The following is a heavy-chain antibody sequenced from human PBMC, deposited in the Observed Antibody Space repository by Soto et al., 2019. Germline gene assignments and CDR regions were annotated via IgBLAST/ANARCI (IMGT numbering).Heavy chain of an antibody. D-gene: IGHD6-19*01. CDR3: ARGLQS. J-gene: IGHJ5*02. CDR2: TYYRSKWFS. V-gene: IGHV6-1*01. CDR1: GDSISNTSAA. Sequence: SQTLSLTCGISGDSISNTSAAWNWFRQSPSRGLEWLGRTYYRSKWFSDYAESVKSRIAISPDTSKNQISLQMNSVTPEDTAFYYCARGLQSWGQGTLVTVS.